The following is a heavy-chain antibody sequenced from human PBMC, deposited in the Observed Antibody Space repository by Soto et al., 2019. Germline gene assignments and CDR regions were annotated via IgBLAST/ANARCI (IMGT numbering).Heavy chain of an antibody. D-gene: IGHD3-10*01. V-gene: IGHV3-49*04. CDR3: TRDYYGLSWFDP. Sequence: GGSLRLSCASSGFTVNSNYMSLVRQAPGKGLEWVGFIRNKHYGGTTEYAASVKGRFTISRDDSKSIAYLQMNSLKTEDTAVYYCTRDYYGLSWFDPWGQGTLVTVPQ. CDR2: IRNKHYGGTT. J-gene: IGHJ5*02. CDR1: GFTVNSNY.